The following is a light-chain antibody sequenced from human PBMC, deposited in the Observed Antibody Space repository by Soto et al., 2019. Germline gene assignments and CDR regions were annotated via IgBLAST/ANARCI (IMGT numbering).Light chain of an antibody. J-gene: IGLJ3*02. CDR1: NNGSKS. V-gene: IGLV3-21*02. CDR3: QVWDSSSDHWV. CDR2: DDS. Sequence: SYELTQPPSVSVAPGQTARITCGGNNNGSKSVHWYQQKPGQAPVLVVYDDSDRPSGIPEGFSGSNSGNTATLTISRVEAGDEADYYCQVWDSSSDHWVFGGGTKVTVL.